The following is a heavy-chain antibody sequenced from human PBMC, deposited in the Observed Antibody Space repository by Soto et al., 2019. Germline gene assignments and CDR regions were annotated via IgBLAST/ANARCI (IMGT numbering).Heavy chain of an antibody. V-gene: IGHV3-21*01. J-gene: IGHJ3*01. D-gene: IGHD2-8*02. CDR2: INTSGTHI. CDR3: ARVFCGGGGCYRPRDAFDV. CDR1: GFTFSNYH. Sequence: EVQLVESGGGLVVPGGSLSLSCVASGFTFSNYHMSWVRQAPGKRLEWVSSINTSGTHIYYADSVRGRFALSRDHSKNSLYLRMNRLRTEAAAVYYCARVFCGGGGCYRPRDAFDVWGRGTLVSVSS.